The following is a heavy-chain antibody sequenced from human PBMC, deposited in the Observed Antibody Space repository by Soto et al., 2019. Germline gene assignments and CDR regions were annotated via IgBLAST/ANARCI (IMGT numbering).Heavy chain of an antibody. D-gene: IGHD2-15*01. CDR1: GGSISSYY. V-gene: IGHV4-59*08. J-gene: IGHJ3*02. CDR3: ARHRLGLGYCSGGSCYSVPDDAFDI. CDR2: IHYSGST. Sequence: SETLSLTCTVSGGSISSYYWSWIRQPPGKGLEWIGYIHYSGSTNYNPSLKSRVTISVDTSKNQFSLKLSSVTAADTAVYYCARHRLGLGYCSGGSCYSVPDDAFDIWGQGTMVT.